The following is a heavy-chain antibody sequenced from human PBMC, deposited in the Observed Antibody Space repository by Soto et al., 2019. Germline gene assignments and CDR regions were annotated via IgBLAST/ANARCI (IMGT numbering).Heavy chain of an antibody. CDR3: ASPRSKSSELFDYFDY. CDR2: IYYSGST. V-gene: IGHV4-39*01. J-gene: IGHJ4*02. CDR1: GGSISSSSYY. Sequence: QLQLQESGPGLVKPSETLSLTCTVSGGSISSSSYYWGWIRQPPGKGLEWIGSIYYSGSTYYNPSLKSRVTISVDTSKNQFSLKLSSVTAADTAVYYCASPRSKSSELFDYFDYWGQGTLVTVSS. D-gene: IGHD3-10*01.